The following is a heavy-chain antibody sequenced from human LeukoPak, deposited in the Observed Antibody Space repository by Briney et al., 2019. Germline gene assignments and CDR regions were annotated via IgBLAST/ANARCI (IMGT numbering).Heavy chain of an antibody. CDR1: GFTFGSSA. D-gene: IGHD2-2*01. Sequence: GGSLRLSCAASGFTFGSSAMHWVRQTPGKGLECVAFIQFDGSYKHYSDSVKGRFTISRDNSKNTLYLEMNSLRPEDTAVYYCATHCSGTACHRDYWGQGALVTVSS. J-gene: IGHJ4*02. CDR2: IQFDGSYK. CDR3: ATHCSGTACHRDY. V-gene: IGHV3-30*02.